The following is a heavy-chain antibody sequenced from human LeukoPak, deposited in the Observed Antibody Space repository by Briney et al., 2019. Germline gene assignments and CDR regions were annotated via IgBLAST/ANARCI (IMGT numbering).Heavy chain of an antibody. J-gene: IGHJ4*02. D-gene: IGHD2-21*02. CDR2: IYYSGST. CDR1: GGSLSSYY. Sequence: SETLSLTCTVSGGSLSSYYWSWIRQPPGKGLEWIGYIYYSGSTNYNPSLKSRVTISVDTSKNQFSLKLSSVTAADTAVYYCARLVKYCGGDCYPYYFDYWGQGTLVTVSS. CDR3: ARLVKYCGGDCYPYYFDY. V-gene: IGHV4-59*08.